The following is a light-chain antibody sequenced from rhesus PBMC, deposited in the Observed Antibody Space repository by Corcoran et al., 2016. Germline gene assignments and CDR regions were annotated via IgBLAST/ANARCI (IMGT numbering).Light chain of an antibody. CDR2: STS. V-gene: IGKV1-69*01. CDR3: QQYDDSPHT. J-gene: IGKJ4*01. CDR1: QGINNW. Sequence: DIQMTQSPSSLSASVGDRVTITCRASQGINNWSVWYQQKPGKAPKLLIHSTSNLGPGVPSRFRGNGSGTEFTLTISSLRSKDIETYYCQQYDDSPHTFGGGTKVDLK.